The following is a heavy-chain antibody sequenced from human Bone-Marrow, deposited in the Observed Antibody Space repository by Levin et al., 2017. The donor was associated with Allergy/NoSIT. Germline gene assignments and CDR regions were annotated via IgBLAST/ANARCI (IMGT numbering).Heavy chain of an antibody. D-gene: IGHD7-27*01. Sequence: GESLKISCAAFGFTFSGSWMYWVRQVPGKGLEWVSLIRNDESGTTYADSVKGRFIISRDNAKNTLYLQMNSLRGEDTAIYYCARSNGGFDSWGQGTLVTVSS. J-gene: IGHJ4*02. V-gene: IGHV3-74*03. CDR3: ARSNGGFDS. CDR2: IRNDESGT. CDR1: GFTFSGSW.